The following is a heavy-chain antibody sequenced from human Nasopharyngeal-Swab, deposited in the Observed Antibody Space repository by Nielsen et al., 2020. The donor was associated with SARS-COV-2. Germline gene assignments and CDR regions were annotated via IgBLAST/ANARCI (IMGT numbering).Heavy chain of an antibody. J-gene: IGHJ4*02. V-gene: IGHV4-39*01. CDR3: ARHEGHEDYFDY. CDR2: IYYSGST. Sequence: WIRQPPGKGLEWIGSIYYSGSTYYNPSPKSRVTISVDTSKNQFSLKLSSVTAADTAVYYCARHEGHEDYFDYWGQGTLVTVSS.